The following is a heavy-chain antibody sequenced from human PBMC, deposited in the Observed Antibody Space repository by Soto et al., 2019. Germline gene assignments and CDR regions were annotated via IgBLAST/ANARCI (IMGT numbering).Heavy chain of an antibody. J-gene: IGHJ4*02. CDR2: IVVGSGNT. Sequence: SVKVSCKASGFTFISSAVQWVRQARGQRLEWIGWIVVGSGNTNYAQKFQERVTITRDMSTSTAYMELSSLRSEDTAVYYCAAGRGDYSSGYYYGPYWGQGTLVTVSS. CDR1: GFTFISSA. CDR3: AAGRGDYSSGYYYGPY. V-gene: IGHV1-58*01. D-gene: IGHD3-22*01.